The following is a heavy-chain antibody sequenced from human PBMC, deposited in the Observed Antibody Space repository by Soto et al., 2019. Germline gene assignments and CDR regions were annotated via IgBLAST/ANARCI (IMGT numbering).Heavy chain of an antibody. J-gene: IGHJ4*02. CDR1: GGTFSSYA. Sequence: QVQLVQSGAEVKKPGSSVKVSCKASGGTFSSYAISWVRQAPGQGLEWMGGIIPIFGTANYAQKFQGRVTITEDESTSQAYMELRSLRSEDTAVYYCARSVGCSSTSCYANSFDSWGQGTLVTVSS. V-gene: IGHV1-69*01. CDR3: ARSVGCSSTSCYANSFDS. CDR2: IIPIFGTA. D-gene: IGHD2-2*01.